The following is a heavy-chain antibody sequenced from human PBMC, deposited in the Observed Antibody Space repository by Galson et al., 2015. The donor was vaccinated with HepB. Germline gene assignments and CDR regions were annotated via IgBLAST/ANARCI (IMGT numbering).Heavy chain of an antibody. V-gene: IGHV1-46*01. D-gene: IGHD3-22*01. CDR1: GYTFTTFY. CDR2: INPSGGAT. CDR3: ARDLGESSGSTNDY. J-gene: IGHJ4*02. Sequence: SVKVSCKASGYTFTTFYLHWVRQAPGQGLEWMGIINPSGGATSYGQKFQGRVTMTSDTSTSTVYMELSSLTSEDTAVYYCARDLGESSGSTNDYWGQGTLVTVSS.